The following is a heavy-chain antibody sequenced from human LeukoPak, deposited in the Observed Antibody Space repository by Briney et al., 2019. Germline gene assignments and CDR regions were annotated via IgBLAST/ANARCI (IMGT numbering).Heavy chain of an antibody. CDR2: ISSSSSTI. Sequence: GGSLRLSCAASGFTFSSYSMNWVRQAPGKGLEWVSYISSSSSTIYYADSVKGRFTISRDNAKNSLYLQMNSLRAEDTAVYYCARIYDYALDYWGQGTLVTVSS. D-gene: IGHD3-16*01. V-gene: IGHV3-48*01. J-gene: IGHJ4*02. CDR1: GFTFSSYS. CDR3: ARIYDYALDY.